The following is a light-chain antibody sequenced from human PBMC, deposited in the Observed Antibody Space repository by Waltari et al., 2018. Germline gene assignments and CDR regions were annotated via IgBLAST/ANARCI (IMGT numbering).Light chain of an antibody. CDR1: QSVRGSY. J-gene: IGKJ5*01. V-gene: IGKV3-20*01. Sequence: EIVLTQSPGTLSLSPGERATLSCRASQSVRGSYLVWYQQKPGQAPRLLIYGTSSRATDIPDRFSGSGSGTDFTLTISRLEPEDFAVYYCQQYGGSPPITFGQGTRLEIK. CDR3: QQYGGSPPIT. CDR2: GTS.